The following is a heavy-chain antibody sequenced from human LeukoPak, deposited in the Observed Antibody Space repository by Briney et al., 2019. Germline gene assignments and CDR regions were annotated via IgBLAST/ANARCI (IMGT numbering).Heavy chain of an antibody. J-gene: IGHJ4*02. CDR1: GGSFGGYY. V-gene: IGHV4-34*01. CDR3: ARDLGNSGSYYEVELFDY. D-gene: IGHD1-26*01. Sequence: PSETLSLTCAVYGGSFGGYYWTWIRQPPGKGLEWIGEINHSGSTNYNPSLKSRVTISVDTSKNQFSLKLSSATAADTVVYYCARDLGNSGSYYEVELFDYWGQGTLVTVSS. CDR2: INHSGST.